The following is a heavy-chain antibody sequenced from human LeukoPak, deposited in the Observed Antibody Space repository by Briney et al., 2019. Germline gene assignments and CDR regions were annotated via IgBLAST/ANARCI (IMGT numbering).Heavy chain of an antibody. CDR3: GRDMRPTLDY. D-gene: IGHD3-16*01. V-gene: IGHV3-7*01. J-gene: IGHJ4*02. CDR1: GFTFSNTW. CDR2: INQDGGTR. Sequence: GGTLRLSCAASGFTFSNTWMAWVRQAPGKGLEWVANINQDGGTRQYADSVRGRFTISRDNAKNSLYLEMNSLRAEDTGLYHCGRDMRPTLDYWGQGPRVTVSS.